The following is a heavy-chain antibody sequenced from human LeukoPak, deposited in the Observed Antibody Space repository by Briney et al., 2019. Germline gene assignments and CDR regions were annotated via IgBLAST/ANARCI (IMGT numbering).Heavy chain of an antibody. CDR3: ARVRYSDSSVLTRKRSYYFDY. V-gene: IGHV4-38-2*02. Sequence: SETLSLTCTVSNYSISSGYYWAWTRQPPGKGLEWIGNIYHSGNTYYNPSLKSRVSLSVDTSENQFSLKLSSVTAADTAVYYCARVRYSDSSVLTRKRSYYFDYWGQGTLVTVSS. CDR1: NYSISSGYY. J-gene: IGHJ4*02. D-gene: IGHD3-22*01. CDR2: IYHSGNT.